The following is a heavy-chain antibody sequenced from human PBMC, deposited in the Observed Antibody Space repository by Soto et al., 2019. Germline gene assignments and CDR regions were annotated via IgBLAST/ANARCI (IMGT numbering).Heavy chain of an antibody. CDR1: GASITDSY. CDR3: ARGDSDLAVSEAAY. J-gene: IGHJ1*01. CDR2: IYFSGIA. Sequence: SETLSLTCTVSGASITDSYWSWIRQPPEKGLEWIGYIYFSGIANYNPSLKSRTNKSRDTSKNEFSLKLTSVTVADTAIYYCARGDSDLAVSEAAYWGQGTLVT. D-gene: IGHD2-15*01. V-gene: IGHV4-59*01.